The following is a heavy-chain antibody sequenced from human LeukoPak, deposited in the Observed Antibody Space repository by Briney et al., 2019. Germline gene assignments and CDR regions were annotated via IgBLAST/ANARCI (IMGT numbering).Heavy chain of an antibody. CDR3: ARERSSAWELLYYYYYYMDV. Sequence: ASVKVSCKASGYTFTSYDINWVRQATGQGLEWMGWMNPNSGNTGYAQKFQGRVTMTRNTSISTAYMELSSLRSEDTAVYYCARERSSAWELLYYYYYYMDVWGKGTTVTISS. CDR1: GYTFTSYD. D-gene: IGHD1-26*01. V-gene: IGHV1-8*01. CDR2: MNPNSGNT. J-gene: IGHJ6*03.